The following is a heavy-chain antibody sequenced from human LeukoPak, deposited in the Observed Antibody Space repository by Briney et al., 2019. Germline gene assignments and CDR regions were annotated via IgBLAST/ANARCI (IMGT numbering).Heavy chain of an antibody. J-gene: IGHJ3*01. V-gene: IGHV6-1*01. CDR3: ARDQGYATGWSDAFDF. Sequence: SQTLSLTCAISGDSVSSNSAAWNRIRQSPSRGLEWLGRTYYRSKWYSDYALSVKSRISINPDTSKNQCSLHLNSVTPEDTAVYYCARDQGYATGWSDAFDFWGQGTMVTVSS. CDR1: GDSVSSNSAA. CDR2: TYYRSKWYS. D-gene: IGHD6-19*01.